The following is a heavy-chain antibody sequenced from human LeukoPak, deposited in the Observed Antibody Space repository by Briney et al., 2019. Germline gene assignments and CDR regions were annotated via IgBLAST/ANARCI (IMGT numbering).Heavy chain of an antibody. D-gene: IGHD6-25*01. CDR3: ARGAMSAFDY. J-gene: IGHJ4*02. Sequence: QTLSLTCAISGDNVFSNSVAWNWIRQSPSRGLEWLGRTYFRSKWNNDYALSVKSRITINLDTAKNHLSLQLNSVTPEDTAVYYCARGAMSAFDYWGQGTLVTVSS. CDR2: TYFRSKWNN. V-gene: IGHV6-1*01. CDR1: GDNVFSNSVA.